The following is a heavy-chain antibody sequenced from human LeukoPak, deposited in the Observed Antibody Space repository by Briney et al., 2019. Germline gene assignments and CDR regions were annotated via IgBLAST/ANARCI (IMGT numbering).Heavy chain of an antibody. CDR2: ISDSGGST. CDR3: AREYILTGYYTSKGFDY. V-gene: IGHV3-23*01. CDR1: GFTFSSYA. Sequence: GGSLRLSCAASGFTFSSYAMSWVRQAPGKGLEWVSSISDSGGSTHYADSVKGRFSISRDNPKNTLYLQMNSLRAEDTAVYYCAREYILTGYYTSKGFDYWGQGTLVTVSS. D-gene: IGHD3-9*01. J-gene: IGHJ4*02.